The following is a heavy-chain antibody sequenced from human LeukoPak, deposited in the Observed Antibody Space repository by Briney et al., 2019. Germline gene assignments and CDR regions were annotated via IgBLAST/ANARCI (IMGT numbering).Heavy chain of an antibody. V-gene: IGHV4-59*08. CDR1: GGSISSNC. J-gene: IGHJ3*01. Sequence: PSETLSLSCAISGGSISSNCWSWIRQTPGKGLEWIGYVYYSGSTNYNPSLKSRFTISVGTSKIQFSLRLTAVTAADTALFYCARRLRLGDNRSGDDAFKLLGQGNMVIVSS. D-gene: IGHD3-16*01. CDR3: ARRLRLGDNRSGDDAFKL. CDR2: VYYSGST.